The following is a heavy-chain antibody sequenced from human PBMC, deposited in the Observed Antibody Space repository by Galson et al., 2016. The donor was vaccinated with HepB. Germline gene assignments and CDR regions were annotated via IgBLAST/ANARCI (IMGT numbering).Heavy chain of an antibody. CDR2: IYPGDSDT. CDR1: GYSFSRYW. D-gene: IGHD4-17*01. V-gene: IGHV5-51*01. Sequence: QSGAEVKKSGESLKIACKGSGYSFSRYWIGWVRQMPGKGLEWMGSIYPGDSDTAYSPSFQGQVTISADRSIRTAYLQWNSLKSSDTGIYYCAMPFRTTVTSSPNDALDVWGQGTVVTVSS. CDR3: AMPFRTTVTSSPNDALDV. J-gene: IGHJ3*01.